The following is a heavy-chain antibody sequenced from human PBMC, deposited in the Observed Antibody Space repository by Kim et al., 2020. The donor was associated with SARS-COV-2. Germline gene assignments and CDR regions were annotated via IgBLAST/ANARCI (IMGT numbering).Heavy chain of an antibody. D-gene: IGHD3-16*01. V-gene: IGHV4-39*01. CDR1: GGSISSSSYY. J-gene: IGHJ4*02. CDR3: ARLSFYYFDY. Sequence: SETLSLTRTVSGGSISSSSYYWGWIRQPPGKGLEWIGSIYYSGSTYYNPSLKSRVTISVDTSKNQFSLKLSSVTAADTAVYYCARLSFYYFDYWGQGTLV. CDR2: IYYSGST.